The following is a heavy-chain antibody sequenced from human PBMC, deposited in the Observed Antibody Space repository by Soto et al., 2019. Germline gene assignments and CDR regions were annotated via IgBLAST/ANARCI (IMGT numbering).Heavy chain of an antibody. Sequence: QAQLQESGPGLVRPSETLSLTCLVSGSSITTSYWHWIRQPPGKGLEWIRYVIDGGATNYNPSLKSRVTISADTSKNQFSLKLSSVTAADTAVYYCARAPGYRGWYALDVWGQGTTVTVS. CDR1: GSSITTSY. J-gene: IGHJ6*02. CDR3: ARAPGYRGWYALDV. CDR2: VIDGGAT. V-gene: IGHV4-59*01. D-gene: IGHD6-13*01.